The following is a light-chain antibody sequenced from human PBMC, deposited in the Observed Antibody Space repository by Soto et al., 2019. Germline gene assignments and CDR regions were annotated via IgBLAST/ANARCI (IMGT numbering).Light chain of an antibody. Sequence: QSALTQPASVSGSPGQSITISCSGTSSDVGGYNYVSWYQQHPRKAPKLMIYEVSKRPSGVPDRFSGSRSGNTASLTVSGLQAEDEADYFCSSYAGNNNLVFGGGTKLTVL. CDR1: SSDVGGYNY. V-gene: IGLV2-8*01. J-gene: IGLJ2*01. CDR2: EVS. CDR3: SSYAGNNNLV.